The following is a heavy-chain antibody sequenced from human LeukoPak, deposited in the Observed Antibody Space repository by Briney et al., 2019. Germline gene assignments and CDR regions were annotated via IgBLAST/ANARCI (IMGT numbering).Heavy chain of an antibody. CDR1: GYTFTGYY. CDR2: INPNSGGT. CDR3: ARGYSYGSGEFDY. V-gene: IGHV1-2*02. D-gene: IGHD3-10*01. J-gene: IGHJ4*02. Sequence: ASVKVSCKASGYTFTGYYMHWVRQAPGQGLEWMGWINPNSGGTNYAQKFQGRVTMTRDTSISTAYMELSRLRSDDTAVYYCARGYSYGSGEFDYWGQGTLVTVSS.